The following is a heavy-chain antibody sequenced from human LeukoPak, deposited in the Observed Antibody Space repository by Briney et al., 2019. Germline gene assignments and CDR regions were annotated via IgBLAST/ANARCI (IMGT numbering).Heavy chain of an antibody. CDR1: GYSITSAYY. CDR3: ARGQKYRNCYTVTELGSGYFDY. Sequence: SETLSLTCTASGYSITSAYYWGWIRQPPGKGLEWTGSFFLKGSTYYNPSLKSRVTISVDTSKNKFSLTLSSVTAADTAVYYWARGQKYRNCYTVTELGSGYFDYWGQGTLVTVSS. V-gene: IGHV4-38-2*02. CDR2: FFLKGST. J-gene: IGHJ4*02. D-gene: IGHD5-18*01.